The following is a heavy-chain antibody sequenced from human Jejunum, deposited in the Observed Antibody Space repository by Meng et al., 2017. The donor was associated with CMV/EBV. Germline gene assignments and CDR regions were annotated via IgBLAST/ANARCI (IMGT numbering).Heavy chain of an antibody. J-gene: IGHJ4*02. CDR1: ITCSSYY. CDR3: ARAPFNYFDSSGDPPDY. Sequence: ITCSSYYWGWIRQPPGKGLEWIGNIYYSGSTYYHPSLKSRVVISVDTSRNQFSLKLSSVTAADTAVYYCARAPFNYFDSSGDPPDYWGQGTLVTVSS. D-gene: IGHD3-22*01. CDR2: IYYSGST. V-gene: IGHV4-39*07.